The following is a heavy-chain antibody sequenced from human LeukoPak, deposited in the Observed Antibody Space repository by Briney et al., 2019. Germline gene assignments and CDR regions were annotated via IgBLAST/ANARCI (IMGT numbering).Heavy chain of an antibody. D-gene: IGHD2-2*01. Sequence: SETLSLTCSVSDGSMGTYYWGWIRQPPGKRLEWIGYIYDSGSTTYNPSLKSLVTVSVDTSKNQFSLKLTSMTAADTAVYYCARGRLGRQHASFFDSWGHGTLVTVSS. J-gene: IGHJ4*01. CDR3: ARGRLGRQHASFFDS. V-gene: IGHV4-59*08. CDR1: DGSMGTYY. CDR2: IYDSGST.